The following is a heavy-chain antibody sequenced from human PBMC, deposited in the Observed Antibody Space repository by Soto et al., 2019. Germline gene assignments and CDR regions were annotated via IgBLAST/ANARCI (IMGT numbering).Heavy chain of an antibody. CDR1: GFTFSSYS. D-gene: IGHD2-8*01. V-gene: IGHV3-21*01. J-gene: IGHJ4*02. CDR3: AREPLGYCTNGVCYTGFDY. Sequence: PGGSLRLSCAASGFTFSSYSMNWVRQAQGKGLEWVSSISSSSSYIYYADSVKGRFTISRDNAKNSLYLQMNSLRAEDTAVYYCAREPLGYCTNGVCYTGFDYWGQGTLVTVSS. CDR2: ISSSSSYI.